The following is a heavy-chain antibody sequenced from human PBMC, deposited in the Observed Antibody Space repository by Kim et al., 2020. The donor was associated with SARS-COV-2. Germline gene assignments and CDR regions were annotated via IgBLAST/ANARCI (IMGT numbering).Heavy chain of an antibody. CDR1: TGSISRYY. J-gene: IGHJ4*02. CDR3: ARMVRRGFGYYAPGYFDL. CDR2: LYYGRPP. Sequence: SETLSLTCTVSTGSISRYYWGWLRQPPGKGLEWVGSLYYGRPPNYNPSLKSRVTISADTSKDQFSLRLNSVTAADTAVYYCARMVRRGFGYYAPGYFDLWGQETLVTVSS. V-gene: IGHV4-59*01. D-gene: IGHD1-26*01.